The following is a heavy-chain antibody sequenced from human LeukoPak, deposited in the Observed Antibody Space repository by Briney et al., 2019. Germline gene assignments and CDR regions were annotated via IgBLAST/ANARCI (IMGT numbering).Heavy chain of an antibody. CDR2: IYPDDSDT. CDR3: ARLAYCSNDVCYSNYYYSMDV. Sequence: HGESLKISGKGSGYPFSSYWIGWLRQMPGKGLEWLGIIYPDDSDTRYSASFQGQVTISADKSISTAYLQWSSMKASDTAMYYCARLAYCSNDVCYSNYYYSMDVWGKGTTVTVSS. V-gene: IGHV5-51*01. D-gene: IGHD2-8*01. CDR1: GYPFSSYW. J-gene: IGHJ6*03.